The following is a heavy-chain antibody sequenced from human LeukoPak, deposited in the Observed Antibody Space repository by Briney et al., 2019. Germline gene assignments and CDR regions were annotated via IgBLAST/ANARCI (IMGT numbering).Heavy chain of an antibody. CDR3: ASHSGTSGYLDG. V-gene: IGHV4-4*09. D-gene: IGHD3-22*01. CDR2: IHTSGST. J-gene: IGHJ4*02. Sequence: SETLSLTCTVSGDSSSIYYWSWFRQPPGKELEWIGYIHTSGSTTYNPSLGGRVAISLDTSKGQFSLKLSSATAADSAVYYCASHSGTSGYLDGWGQGALVTVSS. CDR1: GDSSSIYY.